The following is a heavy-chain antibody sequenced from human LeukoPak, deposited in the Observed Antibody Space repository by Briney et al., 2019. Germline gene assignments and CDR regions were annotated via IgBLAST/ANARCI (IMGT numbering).Heavy chain of an antibody. D-gene: IGHD1-26*01. CDR1: GFTFSRYW. J-gene: IGHJ5*02. CDR3: ARDLNNGSYHWFDP. Sequence: GGSLRLSCAASGFTFSRYWMSWVRQAPGKGLEWVANIKEDGSEKDFVDSVKGRLSISRDNAKNSLYLQVNSPRAEDTAIYYCARDLNNGSYHWFDPWGQGTLVTVSS. CDR2: IKEDGSEK. V-gene: IGHV3-7*01.